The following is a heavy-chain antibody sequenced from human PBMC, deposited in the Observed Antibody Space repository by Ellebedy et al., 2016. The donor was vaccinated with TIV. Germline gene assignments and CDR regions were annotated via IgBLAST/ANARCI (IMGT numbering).Heavy chain of an antibody. CDR2: VSESDGRT. Sequence: PGGSLRLSCAASGFTFSDYVMAWVRQVPGKGLEWVSAVSESDGRTFYADSVKGRFTISRDNSKNTLFLQMNSLTAGDTAVYYCTKRAENWGFFDYWGQGTLVTVSS. CDR1: GFTFSDYV. D-gene: IGHD7-27*01. V-gene: IGHV3-23*01. J-gene: IGHJ4*02. CDR3: TKRAENWGFFDY.